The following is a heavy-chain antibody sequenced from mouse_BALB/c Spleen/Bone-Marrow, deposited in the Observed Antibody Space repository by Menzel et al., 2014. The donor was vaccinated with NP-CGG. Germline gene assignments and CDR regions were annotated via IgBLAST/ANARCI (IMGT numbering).Heavy chain of an antibody. CDR3: ASYYGSTWYFDV. Sequence: EEKLQESGPELVKPGASMKISCKASGYSFTGYTMNWVKQSHGKNLEWIGLINPYNGGTTYNQYFKGKATLTVDRSSSTAYMELLSLPSEDSAVYFCASYYGSTWYFDVWGAGTTVTVSS. J-gene: IGHJ1*01. D-gene: IGHD1-1*01. CDR2: INPYNGGT. CDR1: GYSFTGYT. V-gene: IGHV1-18*01.